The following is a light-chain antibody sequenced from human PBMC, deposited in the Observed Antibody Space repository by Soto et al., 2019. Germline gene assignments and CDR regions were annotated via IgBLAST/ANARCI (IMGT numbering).Light chain of an antibody. V-gene: IGLV2-14*01. CDR2: EVS. CDR3: STSSSTPYV. J-gene: IGLJ1*01. Sequence: QSALTQPASVSGSPGQSITISCTGTSSDVGGYNYVSWYQQHPGKAPKLMIYEVSNRHSGVSNRFSGSKSVNTASLTISGLQAAEEADYCCSTSSSTPYVFGNGTKLTVL. CDR1: SSDVGGYNY.